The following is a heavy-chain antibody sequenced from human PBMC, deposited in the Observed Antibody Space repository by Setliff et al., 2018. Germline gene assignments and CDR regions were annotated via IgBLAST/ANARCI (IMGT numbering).Heavy chain of an antibody. CDR1: GGSISSYY. CDR3: ARDLVYCSGGSCYGLPDY. CDR2: IYIGGST. V-gene: IGHV4-4*07. D-gene: IGHD2-15*01. J-gene: IGHJ4*02. Sequence: SETLSLTCTVSGGSISSYYWSWIRQPAGKGLEWIGHIYIGGSTYYNPSLKSRVTISVDTSKNQFSLKLSSVTAADTAVYYCARDLVYCSGGSCYGLPDYWGQGTLVTVSS.